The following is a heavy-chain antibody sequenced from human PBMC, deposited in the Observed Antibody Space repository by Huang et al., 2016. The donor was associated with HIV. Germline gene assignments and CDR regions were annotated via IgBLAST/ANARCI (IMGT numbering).Heavy chain of an antibody. CDR2: SYYKGST. J-gene: IGHJ6*03. CDR3: ARHREGPVAYYSGWGSHLNYMDV. D-gene: IGHD3-10*01. CDR1: GGSIRSSDYH. V-gene: IGHV4-39*01. Sequence: QLLLQESGPGLVKPSEAQALTCAVSGGSIRSSDYHWGWIRQPPGKGLEWIGSSYYKGSTHYSPSRKSRVTIAVDTSKNLFFLNLTSMTAADTAVYYCARHREGPVAYYSGWGSHLNYMDVWGRGRTVGVSS.